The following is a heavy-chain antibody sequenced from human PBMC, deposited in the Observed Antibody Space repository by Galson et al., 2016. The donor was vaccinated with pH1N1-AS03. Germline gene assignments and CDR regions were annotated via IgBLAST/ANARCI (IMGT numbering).Heavy chain of an antibody. V-gene: IGHV6-1*01. CDR2: TYWRSKWYN. CDR3: ARGRYSALDI. Sequence: CAISGDSVSSNIDAWNWIRQSPSGGLEWLGRTYWRSKWYNDYAVSVKSRITINPDTSKNQFSLQLSSVTPEDTAVYYCARGRYSALDIWGQGTMVTVSS. J-gene: IGHJ3*02. CDR1: GDSVSSNIDA. D-gene: IGHD1-1*01.